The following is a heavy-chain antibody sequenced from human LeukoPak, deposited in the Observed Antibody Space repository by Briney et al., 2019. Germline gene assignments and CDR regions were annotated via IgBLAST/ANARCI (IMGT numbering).Heavy chain of an antibody. D-gene: IGHD3-10*01. CDR3: ARERDYYGSGSYTFDY. Sequence: PSETLSLTCTVSGGSISSGDYYWSWIRQPPGKGLEWIGYIYYSGSTYYNPSLKSRVTISVDTSKNQFSLKLSSVTAADTAVYYCARERDYYGSGSYTFDYWGQGTLVTVSS. CDR1: GGSISSGDYY. V-gene: IGHV4-30-4*01. J-gene: IGHJ4*02. CDR2: IYYSGST.